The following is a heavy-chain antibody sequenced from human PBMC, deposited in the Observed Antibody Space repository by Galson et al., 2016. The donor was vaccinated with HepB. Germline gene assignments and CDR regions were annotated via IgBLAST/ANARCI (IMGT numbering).Heavy chain of an antibody. CDR1: GFVFSAYG. V-gene: IGHV3-21*01. D-gene: IGHD6-6*01. Sequence: SLRLSCAGSGFVFSAYGFNWIRQAPGKGLEWVSSISNAGSYRHYTDSVKGRFTISRDNDKHSLYLQMNSLRAEDTAVYYCARSGGTYSSSSYCFDAWGQGTLVAVSS. CDR3: ARSGGTYSSSSYCFDA. J-gene: IGHJ4*02. CDR2: ISNAGSYR.